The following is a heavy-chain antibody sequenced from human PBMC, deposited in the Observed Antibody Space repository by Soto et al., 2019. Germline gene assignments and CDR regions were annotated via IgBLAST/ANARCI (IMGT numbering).Heavy chain of an antibody. J-gene: IGHJ5*02. Sequence: SEAKSLTNTVSVGNIINYYWILILQPPGKGLEWIGYIYYSGSTNYNPSLKTRVTISLDTSKNQFSLQLRSVTAADTAVYFCARGCYGDLLGWFDPSGQRTRVTV. D-gene: IGHD4-17*01. CDR2: IYYSGST. V-gene: IGHV4-59*01. CDR1: VGNIINYY. CDR3: ARGCYGDLLGWFDP.